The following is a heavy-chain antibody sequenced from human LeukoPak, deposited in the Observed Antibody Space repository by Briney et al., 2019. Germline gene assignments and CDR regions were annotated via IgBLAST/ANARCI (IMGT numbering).Heavy chain of an antibody. CDR2: INSDGSST. J-gene: IGHJ6*02. CDR1: GFTFSSYW. V-gene: IGHV3-74*01. D-gene: IGHD3-16*01. Sequence: GGSLRLSCAASGFTFSSYWMHWARQAPGKGLVWVSRINSDGSSTSYADSVKGRFTISRDNAKNTLYLQMNSLRAEDTAVYYCARGKKGLYYYYGMDVWGQGTTVTVSS. CDR3: ARGKKGLYYYYGMDV.